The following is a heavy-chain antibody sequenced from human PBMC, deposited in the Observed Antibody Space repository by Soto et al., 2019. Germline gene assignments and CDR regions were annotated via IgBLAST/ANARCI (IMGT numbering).Heavy chain of an antibody. V-gene: IGHV1-3*05. J-gene: IGHJ4*02. CDR1: GYTFTGCA. Sequence: QVQLVQSGAEEKKPGASVKVTCKAYGYTFTGCAMHWVRQAHGQRLEWMGWINAGNGNTKYSQKFQGRVTITRDTSASTAYMELSSLRAEDTAVYYCASESYGGEFDYWGQGTLVTVSS. D-gene: IGHD4-17*01. CDR2: INAGNGNT. CDR3: ASESYGGEFDY.